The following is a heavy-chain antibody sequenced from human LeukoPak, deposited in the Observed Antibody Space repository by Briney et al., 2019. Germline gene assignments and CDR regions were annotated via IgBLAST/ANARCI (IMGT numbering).Heavy chain of an antibody. CDR1: GGSFSGYH. J-gene: IGHJ4*02. Sequence: SETLSLTCAVYGGSFSGYHWTWIRQPPGNGLEWIGDINHSGSTNYCLSLKSRVSISVDTSKNQFSLNLNSVTAADTAVYYCARAALFKGYIDSWGQGTLVTVSS. CDR2: INHSGST. V-gene: IGHV4-34*01. D-gene: IGHD2-21*01. CDR3: ARAALFKGYIDS.